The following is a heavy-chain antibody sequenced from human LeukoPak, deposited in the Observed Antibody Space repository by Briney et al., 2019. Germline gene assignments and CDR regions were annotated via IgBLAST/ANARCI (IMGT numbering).Heavy chain of an antibody. Sequence: PGRSLRLSCAASGFTFSSYAMHWVRQAPGKGLEWVAVISYDRSNKYYADSVTGRFTISRDNSKNTLYLQMNSLRAEDTAVYYCASGDSSSWTQLDYWGQGTLVTVSS. J-gene: IGHJ4*02. V-gene: IGHV3-30*04. D-gene: IGHD6-13*01. CDR1: GFTFSSYA. CDR3: ASGDSSSWTQLDY. CDR2: ISYDRSNK.